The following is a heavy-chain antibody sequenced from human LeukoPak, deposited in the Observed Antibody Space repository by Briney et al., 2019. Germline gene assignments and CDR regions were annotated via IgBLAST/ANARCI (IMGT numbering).Heavy chain of an antibody. CDR2: IFSWGTT. CDR1: GLILDTNY. CDR3: ARDGAMDV. J-gene: IGHJ6*03. V-gene: IGHV3-53*01. D-gene: IGHD4/OR15-4a*01. Sequence: PGGSLRLSCAASGLILDTNYMNCVPEAPGKGREGGSVIFSWGTTYSADSVKGRFTISRDDSKNTVYLQMNNPRAEATAVYYCARDGAMDVWGKGTTVIVSS.